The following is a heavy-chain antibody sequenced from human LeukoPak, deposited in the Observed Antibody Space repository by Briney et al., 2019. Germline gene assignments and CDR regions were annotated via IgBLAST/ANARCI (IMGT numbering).Heavy chain of an antibody. CDR3: TTIDPAGEIDY. V-gene: IGHV3-23*01. CDR1: GFTFSSYA. J-gene: IGHJ4*02. CDR2: ISNSGGST. D-gene: IGHD3-10*01. Sequence: GGSLRLSCAASGFTFSSYAMSWVRQAPGKGLEWVSAISNSGGSTYFADSVKGRFTISRDNSKNTLYLQMNSLRAEDTAVYYCTTIDPAGEIDYWGQGTLVTVSS.